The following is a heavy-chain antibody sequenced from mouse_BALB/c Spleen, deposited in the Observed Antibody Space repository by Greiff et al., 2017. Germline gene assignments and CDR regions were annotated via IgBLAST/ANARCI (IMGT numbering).Heavy chain of an antibody. D-gene: IGHD2-14*01. Sequence: VQLQQPGAELVKPGASVKLSCKASGYTFTSYWMHWVKQRPGQGLEWIGEINPSNGRTNYNEKSKSKATLTVDKSSSTAYMQLSSLTSEDSAVYYCARRDYYRYPFDYWGQGTTLTVSS. CDR2: INPSNGRT. V-gene: IGHV1S81*02. J-gene: IGHJ2*01. CDR3: ARRDYYRYPFDY. CDR1: GYTFTSYW.